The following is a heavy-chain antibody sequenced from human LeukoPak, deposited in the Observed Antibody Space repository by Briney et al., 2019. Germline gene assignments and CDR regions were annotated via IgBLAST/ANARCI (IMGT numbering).Heavy chain of an antibody. V-gene: IGHV1-8*01. CDR3: ASTHRGYSKDDDDFDI. D-gene: IGHD4-11*01. CDR2: MNPNSGNT. Sequence: ASVNVSCKASGYTFTRYDINWVRQATGQGREWMGWMNPNSGNTGYAQKFQGRVTMTRNTSISTAYMELRSLRSEDTAMYYCASTHRGYSKDDDDFDIWGQGTMVTVSS. J-gene: IGHJ3*02. CDR1: GYTFTRYD.